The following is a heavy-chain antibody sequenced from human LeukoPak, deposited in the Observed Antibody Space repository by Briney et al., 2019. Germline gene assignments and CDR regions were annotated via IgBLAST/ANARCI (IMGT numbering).Heavy chain of an antibody. J-gene: IGHJ6*03. CDR2: INTNTGNP. V-gene: IGHV7-4-1*02. D-gene: IGHD6-19*01. CDR1: GYTFTSYA. CDR3: ARSIAVAGTYYYYYMDV. Sequence: ASVKVSCKASGYTFTSYAMNWVRQAPGQGLEWMGWINTNTGNPTYAQGFTGRFVFSLDTSVGTAYLQISSLKAEDTAVYYCARSIAVAGTYYYYYMDVWGKGTTVTVSS.